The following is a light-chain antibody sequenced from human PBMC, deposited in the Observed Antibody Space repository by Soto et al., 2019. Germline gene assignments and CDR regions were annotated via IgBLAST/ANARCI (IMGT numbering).Light chain of an antibody. V-gene: IGKV3-11*01. CDR2: DAS. CDR3: QQRSKWPPIT. J-gene: IGKJ5*01. Sequence: EIVMTQSPATLSVSPGERATLSCRAGQTVSSNLAWYQQQPGQAPRLLIYDASDRATGIPARFSGSGSGTEFTLTISSLEPEDFAVYYCQQRSKWPPITFGQGTRLEIK. CDR1: QTVSSN.